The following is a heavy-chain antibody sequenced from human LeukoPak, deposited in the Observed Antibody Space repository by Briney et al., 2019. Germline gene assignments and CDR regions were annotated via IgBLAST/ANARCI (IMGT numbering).Heavy chain of an antibody. CDR1: GFTFSSYW. D-gene: IGHD2-2*01. V-gene: IGHV3-74*01. J-gene: IGHJ4*02. CDR3: ARDPTLSSSAPYFDY. Sequence: GGSLRLSCAASGFTFSSYWMHWVRQAPGKGLVWVLRINSDGSSTSYADSVKGRFTISRDNAKNTLYLQMNSLRAEDTAVYYCARDPTLSSSAPYFDYWGQGTLVTVSS. CDR2: INSDGSST.